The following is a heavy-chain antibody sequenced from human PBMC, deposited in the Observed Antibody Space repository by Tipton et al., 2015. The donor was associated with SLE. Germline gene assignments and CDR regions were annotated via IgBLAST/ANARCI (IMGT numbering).Heavy chain of an antibody. V-gene: IGHV4-61*01. Sequence: TLSLTCTVSGGSVSSCRYYWSWIRQPPGKELEWIGYINYSGSTNYNPTLKIRVPISGDTSKNQFSLKLSSVTAAATGVYYCARSRAYSYGDGWFDPWGQGTLVTVSS. D-gene: IGHD5-18*01. CDR2: INYSGST. CDR3: ARSRAYSYGDGWFDP. J-gene: IGHJ5*02. CDR1: GGSVSSCRYY.